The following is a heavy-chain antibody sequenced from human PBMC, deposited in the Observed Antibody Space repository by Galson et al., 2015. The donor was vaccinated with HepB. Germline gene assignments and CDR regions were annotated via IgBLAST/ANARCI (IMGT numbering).Heavy chain of an antibody. CDR3: VRDQGIAAEFDF. V-gene: IGHV3-11*01. CDR2: ITIGPTT. D-gene: IGHD6-13*01. CDR1: AFNFSDHY. Sequence: SLRLSCAASAFNFSDHYMTWIRQAPGKGLEWVSYITIGPTTYYADSVKGRFTISRDSAKNSVYLQMNSLRAEDTAVYYCVRDQGIAAEFDFWGQGSLVTVSS. J-gene: IGHJ4*02.